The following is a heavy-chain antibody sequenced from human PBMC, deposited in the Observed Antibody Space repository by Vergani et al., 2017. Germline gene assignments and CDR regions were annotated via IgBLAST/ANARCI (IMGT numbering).Heavy chain of an antibody. V-gene: IGHV3-30*07. CDR2: ISYDGSNK. CDR3: ARDLWDYGEPYWYFDL. J-gene: IGHJ2*01. D-gene: IGHD4-17*01. CDR1: GFTFSSYA. Sequence: VQLVESGGGVVQPGRSLRLSCAASGFTFSSYAMHWVRQAPGKGLEWVAVISYDGSNKYYADSVKGRFTISRDNSKNTLYLQMNSLRAEDTALYYCARDLWDYGEPYWYFDLWGRGTLVTVSS.